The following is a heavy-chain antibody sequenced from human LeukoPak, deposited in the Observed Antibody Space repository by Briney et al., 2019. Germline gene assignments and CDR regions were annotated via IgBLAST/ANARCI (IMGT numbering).Heavy chain of an antibody. CDR1: GGSLSSYY. D-gene: IGHD3-3*01. J-gene: IGHJ5*02. Sequence: SETLSLTCTVSGGSLSSYYWSWIRQPPGKGLEWIGYIYYSGSTNYNPSLKSRVTISVDTSKNQFSLKLSSVTAADTAVYYCARVSPPDYDFWSGYYTGSWFDPWGQGTLVTVSS. CDR2: IYYSGST. CDR3: ARVSPPDYDFWSGYYTGSWFDP. V-gene: IGHV4-59*01.